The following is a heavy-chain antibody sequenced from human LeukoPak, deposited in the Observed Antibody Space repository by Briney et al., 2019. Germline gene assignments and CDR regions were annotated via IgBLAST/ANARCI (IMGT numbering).Heavy chain of an antibody. Sequence: TLSRTCAASGGSISSGAYSWGCIRPPPGQGLDWVGCIYHSGSTYYNPSLKSRVTISVDRSKNQFSLKLSSVTAADTAVYYCARLLVTEYVKNDAFDIWGQGTMVTVSS. D-gene: IGHD3-16*01. J-gene: IGHJ3*02. CDR1: GGSISSGAYS. V-gene: IGHV4-30-2*01. CDR3: ARLLVTEYVKNDAFDI. CDR2: IYHSGST.